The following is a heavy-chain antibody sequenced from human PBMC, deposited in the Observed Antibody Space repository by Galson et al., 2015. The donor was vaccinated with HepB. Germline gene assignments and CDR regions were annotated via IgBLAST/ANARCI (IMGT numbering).Heavy chain of an antibody. V-gene: IGHV3-11*01. CDR2: ISSSGTTI. D-gene: IGHD2-21*01. J-gene: IGHJ3*02. Sequence: SLRLSCAASGFTFSDFYVSWIRQAPGKGLEWVSYISSSGTTISYADSVKGRFTISRDNAKNSLYLQMNSLRADDTAVYYCARGVPGCGGDCYLHAFDIWGQGTMVTVSS. CDR1: GFTFSDFY. CDR3: ARGVPGCGGDCYLHAFDI.